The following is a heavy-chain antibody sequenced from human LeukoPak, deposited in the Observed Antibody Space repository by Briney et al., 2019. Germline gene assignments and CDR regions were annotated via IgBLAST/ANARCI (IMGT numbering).Heavy chain of an antibody. Sequence: SETLSLTCTVSGGSISSGSYYWSWIRQPAGKGLEWIGRIYTSGSTNSNPSLKSRVTISVDTSKNQFSLKLSSVTAADTAVYYCARETILLYYYDSSGIDYWGQGTLVTVSS. V-gene: IGHV4-61*02. D-gene: IGHD3-22*01. CDR3: ARETILLYYYDSSGIDY. CDR1: GGSISSGSYY. J-gene: IGHJ4*02. CDR2: IYTSGST.